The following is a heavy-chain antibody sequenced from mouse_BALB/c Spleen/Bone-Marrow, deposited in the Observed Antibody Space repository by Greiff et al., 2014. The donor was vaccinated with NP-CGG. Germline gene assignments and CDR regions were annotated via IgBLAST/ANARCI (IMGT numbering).Heavy chain of an antibody. V-gene: IGHV1-14*01. J-gene: IGHJ2*01. CDR1: GYTFTSYV. D-gene: IGHD2-2*01. Sequence: VQLQQPGLELVKPGASVKMSCKASGYTFTSYVMHWVKQKPGQGLEWIGCINPYNDGTKYNEKFKGKATLTSDKSSSTAYMELSSLTSEDSAVYYCAREGGYDEDYFDYWGQGTTLTVSS. CDR2: INPYNDGT. CDR3: AREGGYDEDYFDY.